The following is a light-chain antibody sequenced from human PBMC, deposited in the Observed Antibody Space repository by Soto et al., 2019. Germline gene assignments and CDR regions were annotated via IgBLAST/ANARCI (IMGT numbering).Light chain of an antibody. CDR1: ERLSSVY. CDR2: GAS. CDR3: QQYGGSPRIT. V-gene: IGKV3-20*01. Sequence: EIVLTQSPGTLSLSPGERAKLSCRASERLSSVYLAWYQQRPGQPPRLLIYGASNRATGIPDRFSGSGSGTDFTLIINRLEPEDVAIYYCQQYGGSPRITFGQGTRLEIK. J-gene: IGKJ5*01.